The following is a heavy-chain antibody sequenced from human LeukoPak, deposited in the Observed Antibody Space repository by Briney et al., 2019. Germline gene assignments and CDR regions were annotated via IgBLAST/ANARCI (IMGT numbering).Heavy chain of an antibody. CDR3: AKGSSAWYGWFDP. CDR2: ISASGGTT. D-gene: IGHD6-19*01. CDR1: GFTFSSYV. J-gene: IGHJ5*02. V-gene: IGHV3-23*01. Sequence: GGSLRLSCAASGFTFSSYVLSWARQAPGKGLEWVSGISASGGTTYYADSVKGRFTISRDNSKNTVYLQMNSLTAEDTAVYYCAKGSSAWYGWFDPWGQGTLVTVSS.